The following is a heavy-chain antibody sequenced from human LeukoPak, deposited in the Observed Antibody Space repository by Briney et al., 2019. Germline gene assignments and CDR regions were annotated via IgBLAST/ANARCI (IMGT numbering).Heavy chain of an antibody. CDR2: ISWNSGSI. Sequence: PGRSLRLSCAASGFTFDDYAMHWVRQAPGKGLEWVSGISWNSGSIGYADSVKGRFTISRDNAKNSLYLQMNSLRVEDTAVYYCARDEMRSGAFDIWGQGTMVTVSS. J-gene: IGHJ3*02. CDR3: ARDEMRSGAFDI. CDR1: GFTFDDYA. V-gene: IGHV3-9*01. D-gene: IGHD3-10*01.